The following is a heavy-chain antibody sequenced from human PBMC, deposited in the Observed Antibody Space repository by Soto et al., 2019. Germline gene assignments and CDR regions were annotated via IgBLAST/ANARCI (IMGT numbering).Heavy chain of an antibody. CDR2: ISYDGSIE. D-gene: IGHD3-16*01. CDR3: IKDTTPGGLDY. Sequence: PGGSLRLSCAASGFTFKNYAMHWVRQAPGKGLEWVAVISYDGSIEFYADSVKGRFTISRDDFKNTMFLQMGSLRVEDTAVYYCIKDTTPGGLDYWGRPILVTVSS. CDR1: GFTFKNYA. V-gene: IGHV3-30-3*02. J-gene: IGHJ4*02.